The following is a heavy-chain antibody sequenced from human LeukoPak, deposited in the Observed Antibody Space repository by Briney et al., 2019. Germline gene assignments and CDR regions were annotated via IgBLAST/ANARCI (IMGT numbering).Heavy chain of an antibody. V-gene: IGHV3-21*01. CDR3: ARVGAAWSIDY. CDR1: GFTFSSYS. J-gene: IGHJ4*02. D-gene: IGHD3-10*01. CDR2: ISSSSSYI. Sequence: GGTLRLSCVASGFTFSSYSMNWVRQAPGKGLEGVSFISSSSSYIYYADSVKGRFTISRDNAKNSLYLQMNSLRAEDTAVYYCARVGAAWSIDYWGQGTLVTVSS.